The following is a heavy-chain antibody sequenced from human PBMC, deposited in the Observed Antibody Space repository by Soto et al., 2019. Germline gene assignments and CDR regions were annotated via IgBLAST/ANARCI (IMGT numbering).Heavy chain of an antibody. CDR2: INHSGST. J-gene: IGHJ6*02. Sequence: LSLTCAVYGGSFSGYYWSWIRQPPGKGLEWIWEINHSGSTNYNPSLKSRVTISVDTSKNQFSLKLSSVTAADTAVYYCARDTGYSSSWYYYYYGMDVWGQGTTVTVSS. V-gene: IGHV4-34*01. CDR3: ARDTGYSSSWYYYYYGMDV. CDR1: GGSFSGYY. D-gene: IGHD6-13*01.